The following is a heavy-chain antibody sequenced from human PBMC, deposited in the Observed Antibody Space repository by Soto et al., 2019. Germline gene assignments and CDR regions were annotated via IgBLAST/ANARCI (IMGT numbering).Heavy chain of an antibody. CDR2: TSYDGNKK. V-gene: IGHV3-30*18. CDR3: AKEGQSRDGYTSPLDS. D-gene: IGHD5-12*01. CDR1: GFPFRSYG. J-gene: IGHJ5*01. Sequence: QVQLVETGGGVVQPGGSLRLSCIASGFPFRSYGMHWVRQAPGKGLEWVAVTSYDGNKKYYIDSVKGRFSISRDNFMNTVYLQMKNQGVEDTALYYCAKEGQSRDGYTSPLDSWGQGTLVIVSA.